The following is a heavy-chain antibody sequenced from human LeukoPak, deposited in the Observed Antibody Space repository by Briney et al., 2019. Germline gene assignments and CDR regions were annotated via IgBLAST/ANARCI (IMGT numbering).Heavy chain of an antibody. Sequence: GGSLRLSCAASGFTFSSYSMNWVRQAPGKGLEWVSSISSSSSYIYYADSVKGRFTISRDNAKNSLDLQMNSLRAEDTAVYYCARESPTVTSNYDYWGQGTLVTVSS. J-gene: IGHJ4*02. CDR3: ARESPTVTSNYDY. CDR1: GFTFSSYS. CDR2: ISSSSSYI. V-gene: IGHV3-21*01. D-gene: IGHD4-17*01.